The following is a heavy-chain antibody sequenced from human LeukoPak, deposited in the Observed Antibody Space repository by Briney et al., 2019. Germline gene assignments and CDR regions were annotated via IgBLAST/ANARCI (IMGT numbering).Heavy chain of an antibody. CDR3: ARGLRSSWYGTNYNPFGY. J-gene: IGHJ4*02. Sequence: ASVKVSCKASGYTFTSCDINWVRQATGQGLEWMGWMNPNSGNTGYAQKFQGRVTMTRNTSISTAYMELSSLRSEDTAVYYCARGLRSSWYGTNYNPFGYWGQGTLVTVSS. D-gene: IGHD6-13*01. CDR1: GYTFTSCD. V-gene: IGHV1-8*01. CDR2: MNPNSGNT.